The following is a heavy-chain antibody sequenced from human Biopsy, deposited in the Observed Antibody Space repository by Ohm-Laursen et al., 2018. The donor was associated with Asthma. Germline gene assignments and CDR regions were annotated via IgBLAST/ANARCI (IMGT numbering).Heavy chain of an antibody. J-gene: IGHJ3*02. D-gene: IGHD3-3*01. Sequence: SLRLSCTASGFTFSSSALHWVRQAPGRGLEREALISHDGGTIFYSDSLRDRFTISRDNSKNTLYLQMNSLRAEDTAVYYCAKERYYDFWSGYPIWGQGTMVTVSS. V-gene: IGHV3-30*04. CDR2: ISHDGGTI. CDR1: GFTFSSSA. CDR3: AKERYYDFWSGYPI.